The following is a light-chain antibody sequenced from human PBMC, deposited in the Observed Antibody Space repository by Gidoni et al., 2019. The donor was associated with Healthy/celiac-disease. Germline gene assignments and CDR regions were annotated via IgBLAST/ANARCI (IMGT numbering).Light chain of an antibody. CDR3: MQALQTPFT. J-gene: IGKJ3*01. CDR2: LGS. CDR1: QSLLHSNGYNY. Sequence: DIVMTQSPLSLPVTPGEPASLSCRSSQSLLHSNGYNYLDWYLQKPGQSPQLLIYLGSNRASGVPDRVSGSGSGTDFTLKISRVEAEDVGVYYCMQALQTPFTFGPGTKVDIK. V-gene: IGKV2-28*01.